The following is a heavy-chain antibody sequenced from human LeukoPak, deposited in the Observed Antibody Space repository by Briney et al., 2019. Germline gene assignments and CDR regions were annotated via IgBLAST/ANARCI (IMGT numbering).Heavy chain of an antibody. D-gene: IGHD2-15*01. V-gene: IGHV3-21*01. Sequence: GRSLRLSCAPSGFTSSSHSMNWGRHAPGKGLEWVSSISSSSSYIYYTDSVKGRFTICRDNAKNSLYLQMNRLRAEDTAVYYCASEYCSGGSCYSDAFDIWGQGTMVAVSS. J-gene: IGHJ3*02. CDR3: ASEYCSGGSCYSDAFDI. CDR1: GFTSSSHS. CDR2: ISSSSSYI.